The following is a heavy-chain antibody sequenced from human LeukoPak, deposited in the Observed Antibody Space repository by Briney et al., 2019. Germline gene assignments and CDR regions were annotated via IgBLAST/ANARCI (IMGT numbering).Heavy chain of an antibody. J-gene: IGHJ6*02. V-gene: IGHV1-18*01. CDR2: ISAYNGNT. D-gene: IGHD2-15*01. CDR1: GYTFTSYG. CDR3: ARVGRLGIGRYYGMDV. Sequence: EASVKVSCKASGYTFTSYGISWVRQAPGQGLEWMGWISAYNGNTNYAQKLQGRVTMTTGTSTSTAYMELRSLRSDDTAVYYCARVGRLGIGRYYGMDVWGQGTTVTVSS.